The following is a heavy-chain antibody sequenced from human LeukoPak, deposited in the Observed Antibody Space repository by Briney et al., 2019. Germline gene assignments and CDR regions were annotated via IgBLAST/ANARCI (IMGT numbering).Heavy chain of an antibody. V-gene: IGHV1-2*02. CDR3: ASLKNYYDSSGYLVTDAFDI. CDR2: FNPDSGGT. J-gene: IGHJ3*02. Sequence: ASVKVSCKASGYTFTGYYMHWVRQAPGQGLEWMGWFNPDSGGTNYAQKLQGRVTMTTDTSTSTAYMELRSLKSDDTAVYYCASLKNYYDSSGYLVTDAFDIWGQGTMVTVSS. CDR1: GYTFTGYY. D-gene: IGHD3-22*01.